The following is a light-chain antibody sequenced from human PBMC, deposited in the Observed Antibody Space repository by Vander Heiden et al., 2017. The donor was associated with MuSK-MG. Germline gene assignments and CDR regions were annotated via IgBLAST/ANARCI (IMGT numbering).Light chain of an antibody. Sequence: QSALTQPRSVSGSPGQSVTISCTGTSSDVGGYNYVSWYQQNPGKAPKLMIYDVRKRPSGVPDSCYGAKYGNTASLTISGLQAEDEADYYCCSYAGSYTLVVFGGGTKRTVL. J-gene: IGLJ2*01. V-gene: IGLV2-11*01. CDR3: CSYAGSYTLVV. CDR2: DVR. CDR1: SSDVGGYNY.